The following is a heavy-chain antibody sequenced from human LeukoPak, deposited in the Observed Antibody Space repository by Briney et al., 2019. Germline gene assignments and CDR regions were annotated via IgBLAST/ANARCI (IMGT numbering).Heavy chain of an antibody. D-gene: IGHD3-10*01. J-gene: IGHJ4*02. CDR3: ARRGSGTYSFDY. CDR2: INNDGSST. CDR1: GFTFSSYW. V-gene: IGHV3-74*01. Sequence: GGSLRLSCAASGFTFSSYWMHWVRQAPGKGLVWVSRINNDGSSTSYADSVKGRFTISRDNSKNTLYLQMNSLRAEDTAVYYCARRGSGTYSFDYWGQGTLVTVSS.